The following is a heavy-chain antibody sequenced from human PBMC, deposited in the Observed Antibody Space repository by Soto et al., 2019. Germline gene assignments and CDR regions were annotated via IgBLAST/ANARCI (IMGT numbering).Heavy chain of an antibody. V-gene: IGHV3-23*01. J-gene: IGHJ4*02. Sequence: PGGSLRLSCADSGFTFSTYARSWVRQAPGKGLEWVSAIRGSGDTTYYADSVKGRFTISRDNSKNTLYLQMNSLRAEDTALYYCAKDGGGGFIAGIDYWGQGTLVTVYS. D-gene: IGHD3-16*01. CDR3: AKDGGGGFIAGIDY. CDR1: GFTFSTYA. CDR2: IRGSGDTT.